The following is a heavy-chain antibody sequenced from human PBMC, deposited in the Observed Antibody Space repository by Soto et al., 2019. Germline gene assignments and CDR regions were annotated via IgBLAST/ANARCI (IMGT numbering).Heavy chain of an antibody. CDR1: GFTFSDHY. D-gene: IGHD3-16*01. V-gene: IGHV3-72*01. Sequence: GGSLRLSCAASGFTFSDHYMDWVRQAPGKGLEWVGRTRNKANSYTTEYAESVKGRFTISRDDSKNSLYLQMNSLKTEDTAVYYCARGCARGDQNKGDAFDIWGQGTMVTVSS. J-gene: IGHJ3*02. CDR2: TRNKANSYTT. CDR3: ARGCARGDQNKGDAFDI.